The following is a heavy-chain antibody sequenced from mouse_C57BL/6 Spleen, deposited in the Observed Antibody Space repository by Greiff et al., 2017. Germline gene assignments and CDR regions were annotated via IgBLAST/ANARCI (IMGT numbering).Heavy chain of an antibody. V-gene: IGHV1-85*01. Sequence: QVQLKESGPELVKPGASVKLSCKASGYTFTSYDINWVKQRPGQGLEWIGLIYPRDGSTKDNEKFKGKATLTVDTSSRTAYMELHSLTSEDSAVYFCARTGTGDDYWGQGTTLTVSS. CDR2: IYPRDGST. CDR1: GYTFTSYD. J-gene: IGHJ2*01. D-gene: IGHD4-1*01. CDR3: ARTGTGDDY.